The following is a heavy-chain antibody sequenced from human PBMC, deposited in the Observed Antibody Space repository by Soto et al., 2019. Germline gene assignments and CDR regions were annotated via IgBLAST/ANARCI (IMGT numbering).Heavy chain of an antibody. CDR1: GGTFSSDV. CDR3: TTGPLYASGVVNY. D-gene: IGHD3-10*01. J-gene: IGHJ4*02. V-gene: IGHV1-69*01. Sequence: QVQLVQSGAEVKKPGSSMKVSCKASGGTFSSDVISWVRQAPGQGLEWMGGIIPIFRTTHYAQKIQGRVTVTTDESASKAYLELSSLRSEDTGIYYCTTGPLYASGVVNYWGQGALITVSS. CDR2: IIPIFRTT.